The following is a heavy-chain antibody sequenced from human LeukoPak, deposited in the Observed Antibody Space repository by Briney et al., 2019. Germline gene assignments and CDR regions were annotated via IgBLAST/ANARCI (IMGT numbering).Heavy chain of an antibody. CDR1: GYTFTSYY. J-gene: IGHJ4*02. CDR3: AIIGVGSSFDY. D-gene: IGHD2-21*01. V-gene: IGHV1-46*01. CDR2: INPSGGST. Sequence: ASVKVSCKASGYTFTSYYIHWVRQAPGQGLEWMGIINPSGGSTSYAQRFQGRVTMTSDTSTSTVNMELSSLTSEDTAMYYCAIIGVGSSFDYWGQGTLVTVSS.